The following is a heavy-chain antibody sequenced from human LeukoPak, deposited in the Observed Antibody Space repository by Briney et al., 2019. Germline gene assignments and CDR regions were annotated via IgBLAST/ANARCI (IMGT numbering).Heavy chain of an antibody. CDR2: IAYDGSNK. J-gene: IGHJ4*02. Sequence: GGALRLSCAASGFTFSSYAMHWVRQAPGKGLEWVAVIAYDGSNKYYADSVKGRVTISIDNSKNTLYLQMNSLRAEDTAVYYCAREAGYSGYEYFDYWGQGTLVTVSS. CDR1: GFTFSSYA. V-gene: IGHV3-30-3*01. CDR3: AREAGYSGYEYFDY. D-gene: IGHD5-12*01.